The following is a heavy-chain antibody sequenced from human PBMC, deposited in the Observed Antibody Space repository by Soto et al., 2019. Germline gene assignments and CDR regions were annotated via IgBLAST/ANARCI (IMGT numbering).Heavy chain of an antibody. J-gene: IGHJ6*02. V-gene: IGHV3-30*18. D-gene: IGHD3-10*01. CDR1: GFTFSSYG. Sequence: QVQLVESGGGVVQPGTSLRLSCAASGFTFSSYGMHWVRQAPGKGLGWVAVISYNGGKKYYGDSVKGRFTIYRDNSEKMVYLQMNRLRAEDTAVYYCAKDHVGYDNGMDVWGQGTTVTVSS. CDR2: ISYNGGKK. CDR3: AKDHVGYDNGMDV.